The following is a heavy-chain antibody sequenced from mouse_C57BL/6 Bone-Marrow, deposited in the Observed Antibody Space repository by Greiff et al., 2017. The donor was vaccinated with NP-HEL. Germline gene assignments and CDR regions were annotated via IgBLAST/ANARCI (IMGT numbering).Heavy chain of an antibody. CDR3: TTDDGFDY. CDR1: GFNITDDY. Sequence: VQLQQSGAELVRPGASVKLSCTASGFNITDDYMHWVKQRPEQGLEWIGWIDPENGDTEYASKFQGKATITADTSSNTAYLQLSSLTSEDTAVYYCTTDDGFDYWGQGTTLTVSS. D-gene: IGHD2-3*01. V-gene: IGHV14-4*01. J-gene: IGHJ2*01. CDR2: IDPENGDT.